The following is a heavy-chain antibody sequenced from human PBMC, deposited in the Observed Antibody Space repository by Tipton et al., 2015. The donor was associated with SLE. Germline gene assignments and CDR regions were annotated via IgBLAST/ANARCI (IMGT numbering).Heavy chain of an antibody. D-gene: IGHD4-23*01. Sequence: TLSLTCTVSGGSISFDCWCWIRQPPGKGLEWIGYICNSVNINYIPSLKSRVTISADTSKNQISLKLTSVTAADTAVFYCARGSVRADDYWGQGTLVTVSS. J-gene: IGHJ4*02. CDR2: ICNSVNI. CDR3: ARGSVRADDY. V-gene: IGHV4-59*01. CDR1: GGSISFDC.